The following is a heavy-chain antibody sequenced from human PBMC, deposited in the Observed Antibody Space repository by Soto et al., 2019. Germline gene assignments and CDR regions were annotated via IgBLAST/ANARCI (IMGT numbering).Heavy chain of an antibody. CDR3: ARQASTIFGVVKDYYYYYGMDV. CDR2: INAGNGNT. CDR1: GYTFTSYA. D-gene: IGHD3-3*01. J-gene: IGHJ6*02. V-gene: IGHV1-3*01. Sequence: GVSVKVSCKASGYTFTSYAMHWVRQAPGQRLEWMGWINAGNGNTKYSQKFQGRVTITRDTSASTAYKELSSLRSEDTAVYYCARQASTIFGVVKDYYYYYGMDVWGQGTTVTVSS.